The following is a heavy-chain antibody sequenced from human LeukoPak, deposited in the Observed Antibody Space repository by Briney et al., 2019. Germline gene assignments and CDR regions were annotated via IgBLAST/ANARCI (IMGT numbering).Heavy chain of an antibody. J-gene: IGHJ4*02. D-gene: IGHD3-10*01. CDR3: ARAPRRGFDY. Sequence: PSQTLSLTCTVSGGSISSGSYYWSWIRQPAGKGLEWIGRIYTSGSTNYNPSLKSRVTISVDTSKNQFSLKLSSVTAADTAVYYCARAPRRGFDYWGQGTLVTVSS. CDR1: GGSISSGSYY. V-gene: IGHV4-61*02. CDR2: IYTSGST.